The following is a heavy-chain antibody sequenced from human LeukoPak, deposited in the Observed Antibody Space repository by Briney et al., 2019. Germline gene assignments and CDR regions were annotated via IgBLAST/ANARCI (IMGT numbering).Heavy chain of an antibody. J-gene: IGHJ4*02. D-gene: IGHD2-15*01. V-gene: IGHV3-53*01. CDR2: IYSGGST. Sequence: PGGSLRLSCAASGFTVSSNYMSWVRQAPGKGLEWVSVIYSGGSTYYADSVKGRFTISRDNSKNTLYLQMNSLRAEDTAVYYCARAGLYCSGGSCCHFDYWGQGTLVTVSS. CDR1: GFTVSSNY. CDR3: ARAGLYCSGGSCCHFDY.